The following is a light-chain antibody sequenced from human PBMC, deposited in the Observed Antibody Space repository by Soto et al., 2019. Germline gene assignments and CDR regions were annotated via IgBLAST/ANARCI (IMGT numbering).Light chain of an antibody. CDR2: GAS. CDR3: HLYNRSPYN. CDR1: QSVNNNY. Sequence: EIVLTQSPGTLSLSPGERATLSCRASQSVNNNYLAWYQQKPGQAPRLLIYGASTRATGISDRFSGSGSGTDFTLTISRLEPEDVVVFYCHLYNRSPYNFGRGTKLEIK. V-gene: IGKV3-20*01. J-gene: IGKJ2*01.